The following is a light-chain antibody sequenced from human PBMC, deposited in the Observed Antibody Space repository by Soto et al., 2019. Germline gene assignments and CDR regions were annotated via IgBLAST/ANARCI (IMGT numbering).Light chain of an antibody. CDR1: SSDVGGYNY. J-gene: IGLJ1*01. V-gene: IGLV2-8*01. CDR2: DVS. CDR3: SSYAGTHIV. Sequence: ALTQPPSASGSPGQSVAISCTGTSSDVGGYNYVSWYQQHPGKAPKLMIYDVSKRPSGVPDRFSGSKSGNTASLTVSGLQAEDEAEYYCSSYAGTHIVFGTGTKLTVL.